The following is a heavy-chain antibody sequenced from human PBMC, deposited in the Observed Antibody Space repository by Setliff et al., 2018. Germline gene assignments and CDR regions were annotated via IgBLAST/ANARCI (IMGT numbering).Heavy chain of an antibody. D-gene: IGHD5-18*01. V-gene: IGHV3-21*01. CDR3: ARDRGRQLGYTGDAFDI. CDR2: ISSSSSYI. CDR1: GFTFSSYS. J-gene: IGHJ3*02. Sequence: PGGSLRLSCAASGFTFSSYSMNWVRQAPGKGLEWVSSISSSSSYIYYADSVKGRFTISRDNAENTLYLQMNSLRAEDTAVYYCARDRGRQLGYTGDAFDIWGQGTMVTVSS.